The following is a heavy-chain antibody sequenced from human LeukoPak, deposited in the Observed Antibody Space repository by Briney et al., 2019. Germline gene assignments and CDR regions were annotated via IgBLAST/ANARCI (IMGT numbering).Heavy chain of an antibody. D-gene: IGHD3-3*01. CDR1: GFTFSSYE. Sequence: GGSLRLSCAASGFTFSSYEMNWVRQAPGKGLEWVSYISSSGSTIYYADSVKGRFTISRDNAKNSLYLQMNSLRAEDTAVYYCARDRGGRFLEWSRPYNWFDPWGQGTLVTVSS. CDR2: ISSSGSTI. J-gene: IGHJ5*02. V-gene: IGHV3-48*03. CDR3: ARDRGGRFLEWSRPYNWFDP.